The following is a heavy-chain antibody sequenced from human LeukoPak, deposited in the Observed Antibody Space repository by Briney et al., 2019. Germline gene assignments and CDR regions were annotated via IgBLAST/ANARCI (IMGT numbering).Heavy chain of an antibody. D-gene: IGHD1-26*01. CDR1: GYTFTSYY. CDR3: AKIAGWGELLIGYFHY. V-gene: IGHV1-46*01. Sequence: ASVKVSCKASGYTFTSYYMHWVRQAPGQGLEWMGIINPSGGSTSYAQKFQGRVTMTRDTSTSTVYMELSSLRSEDTAVYYCAKIAGWGELLIGYFHYWGQGTLVTVSS. CDR2: INPSGGST. J-gene: IGHJ4*02.